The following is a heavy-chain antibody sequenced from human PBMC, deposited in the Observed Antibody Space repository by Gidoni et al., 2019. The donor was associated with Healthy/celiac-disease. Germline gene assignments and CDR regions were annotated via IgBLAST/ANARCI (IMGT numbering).Heavy chain of an antibody. J-gene: IGHJ6*02. V-gene: IGHV3-13*01. D-gene: IGHD6-13*01. Sequence: EVQLVESGGGLVQTGGSLRLSCAASGFTFSSYDMHWVRQATGKGLEWVSAIGTAGDTYYPGSVKGRFTISRENAKNSLYLQMNSLRAGDTAVYYCARGDIAAAGLYYGMDVWGQGTTVTVSS. CDR3: ARGDIAAAGLYYGMDV. CDR2: IGTAGDT. CDR1: GFTFSSYD.